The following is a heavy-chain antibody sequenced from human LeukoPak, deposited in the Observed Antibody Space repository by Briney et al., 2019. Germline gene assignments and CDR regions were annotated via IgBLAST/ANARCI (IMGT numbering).Heavy chain of an antibody. CDR2: ISAYNGNT. J-gene: IGHJ6*02. CDR1: GYTFTSYG. CDR3: ARGRGQFLTGYSQGHYGMDV. Sequence: ASVKVSCKASGYTFTSYGISWVRQAPGQGLEWMGWISAYNGNTNYAQKLQGRVTMTTDTSTSTAYMELRSLRSDDTAVYYCARGRGQFLTGYSQGHYGMDVWGQGTTVTVSS. V-gene: IGHV1-18*01. D-gene: IGHD3-9*01.